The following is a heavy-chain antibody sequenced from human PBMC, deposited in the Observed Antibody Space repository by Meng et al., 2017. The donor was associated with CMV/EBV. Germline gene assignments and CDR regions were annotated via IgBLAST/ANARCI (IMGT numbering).Heavy chain of an antibody. D-gene: IGHD3-3*01. Sequence: SETLSLTCAVYGGSFSGYYWSWIRQHPGKGLEWIGEINHSGSTNYNPSLKSRVTISVDTSKNQFSLKLSSVTAADTAVYYCARDLTRGTISFGGMDVWGQGTTVTVSS. CDR3: ARDLTRGTISFGGMDV. CDR2: INHSGST. CDR1: GGSFSGYY. J-gene: IGHJ6*02. V-gene: IGHV4-34*01.